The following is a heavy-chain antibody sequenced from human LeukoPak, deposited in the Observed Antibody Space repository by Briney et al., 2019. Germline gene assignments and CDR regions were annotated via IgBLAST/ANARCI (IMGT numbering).Heavy chain of an antibody. CDR1: GYTFTSYA. V-gene: IGHV1-3*01. Sequence: ASVKVSCKASGYTFTSYAMHWVRQAPGQRLEWMGWINAGNGNTKYSQKFQGRVTITRDTSAGTAYMELSSLRSEDTAVYYCARDDYGSGSYFLWGQGTLVTVSS. J-gene: IGHJ4*02. CDR2: INAGNGNT. CDR3: ARDDYGSGSYFL. D-gene: IGHD3-10*01.